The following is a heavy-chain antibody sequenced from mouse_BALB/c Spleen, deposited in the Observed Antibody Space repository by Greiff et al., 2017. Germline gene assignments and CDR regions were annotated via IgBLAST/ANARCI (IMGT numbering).Heavy chain of an antibody. Sequence: QVQLKESGPGLVAPSQSLSITCTVSGFSLTSYGVHWVRQPPGKGLEWLGVIWAGGSTNYNSALMSRLSISKDNSKSQVFLKMNSLQTDDTAMYYCARDWYYGSPYYYAMDYWGQGTSVTVSS. V-gene: IGHV2-9*02. J-gene: IGHJ4*01. CDR1: GFSLTSYG. CDR3: ARDWYYGSPYYYAMDY. D-gene: IGHD1-1*01. CDR2: IWAGGST.